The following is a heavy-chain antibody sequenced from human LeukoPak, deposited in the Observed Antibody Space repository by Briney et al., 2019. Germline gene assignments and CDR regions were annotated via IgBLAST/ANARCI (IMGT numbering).Heavy chain of an antibody. CDR1: GFTVSSRY. V-gene: IGHV3-66*02. Sequence: GGSLRLSCVASGFTVSSRYMSWVRQAPGKGLEWVSVIYSGGSTYYADSVKGRFTISRDNSKNKLYLEMNSLRAEDTAVYYCAKGTSGTYYYYYMDVWGKGTTVTVSS. J-gene: IGHJ6*03. CDR2: IYSGGST. CDR3: AKGTSGTYYYYYMDV. D-gene: IGHD6-13*01.